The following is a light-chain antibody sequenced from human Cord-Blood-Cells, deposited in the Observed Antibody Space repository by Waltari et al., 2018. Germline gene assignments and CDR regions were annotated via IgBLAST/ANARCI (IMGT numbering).Light chain of an antibody. V-gene: IGKV4-1*01. CDR2: WAS. J-gene: IGKJ3*01. CDR1: QSVLYSSNNKNY. CDR3: QQYYSTPRT. Sequence: DIVMTQSPDSLAVSLGERATIHCKPSQSVLYSSNNKNYLAWYQQKPGQPPKLLIYWASTRESGVPDRFSGSGSGTDFTLTISSLQAEDVAVYYCQQYYSTPRTFGPGTKVDIK.